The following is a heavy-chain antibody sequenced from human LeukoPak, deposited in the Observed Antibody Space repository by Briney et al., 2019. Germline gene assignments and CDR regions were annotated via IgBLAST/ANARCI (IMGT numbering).Heavy chain of an antibody. V-gene: IGHV1-18*01. CDR1: GYTFTSYG. J-gene: IGHJ4*02. D-gene: IGHD3-10*01. CDR3: ARNYYGSGSYRLDY. CDR2: ISAYNGNT. Sequence: ASVKVSCNASGYTFTSYGISWVRQAPGQGLEWMGWISAYNGNTNYAQKLQGRVTMTTDTSTSTAYMELRSLRSDDTAVYYCARNYYGSGSYRLDYWGQGTLVTVSS.